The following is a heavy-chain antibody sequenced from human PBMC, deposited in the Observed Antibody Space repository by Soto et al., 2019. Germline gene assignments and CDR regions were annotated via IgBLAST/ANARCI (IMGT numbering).Heavy chain of an antibody. J-gene: IGHJ6*03. CDR1: GFTFSSYA. CDR3: ATAFMDYGAYYMDV. CDR2: ISGSGGST. Sequence: GGSLRLSCAASGFTFSSYAMSWVRQAPGKGLEWVSAISGSGGSTYYADSGKGRFTISRENSKNTLYLQMNSLRAEDTAVYYCATAFMDYGAYYMDVWGKGTTVTVSS. D-gene: IGHD4-17*01. V-gene: IGHV3-23*01.